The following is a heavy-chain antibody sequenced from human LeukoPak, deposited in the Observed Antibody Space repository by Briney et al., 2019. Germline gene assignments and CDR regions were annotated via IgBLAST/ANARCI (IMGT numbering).Heavy chain of an antibody. CDR2: INHSGST. CDR1: GGSFSSYY. CDR3: ARDRDSSGPLDY. J-gene: IGHJ4*02. D-gene: IGHD6-19*01. Sequence: SETLSLTCAVSGGSFSSYYWTWIRQPPGKGLEWIGEINHSGSTNYNPSLKSRVTISVDTSKNQFSLKLSSVTAADTAVYYCARDRDSSGPLDYWDQGTLVTVSS. V-gene: IGHV4-34*01.